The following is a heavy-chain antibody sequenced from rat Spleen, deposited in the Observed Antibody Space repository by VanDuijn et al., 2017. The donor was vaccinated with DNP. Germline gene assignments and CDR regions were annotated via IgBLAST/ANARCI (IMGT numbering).Heavy chain of an antibody. CDR2: LSYSGSA. D-gene: IGHD1-2*01. V-gene: IGHV3-1*01. CDR3: AREGYYSAYYVMDA. CDR1: DHSITSNY. J-gene: IGHJ4*01. Sequence: EVQLQESGPGLVKPSQSLSLTCSVTDHSITSNYWGWIRNFPGNKMEGMGFLSYSGSASYHPSPKSRISITRDTSKNQFFLQLNSVTTEDTATYYCAREGYYSAYYVMDAWGQGASVTVSS.